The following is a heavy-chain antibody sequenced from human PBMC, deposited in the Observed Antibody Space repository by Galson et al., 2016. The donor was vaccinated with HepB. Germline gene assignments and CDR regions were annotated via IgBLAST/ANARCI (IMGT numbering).Heavy chain of an antibody. V-gene: IGHV1-18*04. D-gene: IGHD4-17*01. J-gene: IGHJ4*02. CDR1: GYTFSIYG. CDR2: ISAHNGNT. Sequence: SVKVSCKASGYTFSIYGISWERQAPGQGLEWMGWISAHNGNTNYAPKLQGRVTLTTDTSTSTAYMELGSLTSDDTAMYYCARGGSYGDYGHFDYWSQGILVTVSS. CDR3: ARGGSYGDYGHFDY.